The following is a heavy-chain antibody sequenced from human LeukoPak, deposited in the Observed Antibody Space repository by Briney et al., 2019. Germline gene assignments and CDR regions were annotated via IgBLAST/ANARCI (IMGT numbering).Heavy chain of an antibody. CDR1: ADSISSDIYS. J-gene: IGHJ4*02. CDR2: IYYGGST. CDR3: ARLYSGSYYERDY. V-gene: IGHV4-39*01. Sequence: PSETLSLTCTVSADSISSDIYSWGLIRQPPGKGLEWIGTIYYGGSTYYNPSRKSRVTISVDTSENQFSLNLSSVTAADTAVYYRARLYSGSYYERDYWGQGTLVTVSS. D-gene: IGHD1-26*01.